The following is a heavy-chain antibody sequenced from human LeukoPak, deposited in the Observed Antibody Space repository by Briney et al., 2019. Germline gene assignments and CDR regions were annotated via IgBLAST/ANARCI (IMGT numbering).Heavy chain of an antibody. CDR2: ISAYNGNT. CDR3: ARTRAVAGTHYFDY. J-gene: IGHJ4*02. CDR1: GYTFTSYG. D-gene: IGHD6-19*01. V-gene: IGHV1-18*01. Sequence: ASVKVSCKASGYTFTSYGISWVRQAPGQGPEWMGWISAYNGNTNYAQKLQGRVTMTTDTSTSTAYMELRSLRSDDTAVYYCARTRAVAGTHYFDYWGQGTLVTVSS.